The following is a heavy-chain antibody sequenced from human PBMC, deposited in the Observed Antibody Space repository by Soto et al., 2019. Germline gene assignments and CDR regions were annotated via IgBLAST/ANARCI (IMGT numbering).Heavy chain of an antibody. CDR3: ARGPHYDFWSGYSFDY. J-gene: IGHJ4*02. CDR2: IIPIFGTA. D-gene: IGHD3-3*01. Sequence: QVQLVQSGAEVKKPGSSVKVSCKASGGTFSSYAISWVRQAPGQGLEWMGGIIPIFGTANYAQKFQGRVTITADESTSTAYMELGSLRSEDTAVYYCARGPHYDFWSGYSFDYWGQGTLVTVSS. V-gene: IGHV1-69*01. CDR1: GGTFSSYA.